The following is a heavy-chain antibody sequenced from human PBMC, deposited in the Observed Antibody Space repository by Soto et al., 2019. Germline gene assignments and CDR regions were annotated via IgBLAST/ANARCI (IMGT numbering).Heavy chain of an antibody. CDR1: GGSISSGGYS. CDR2: IYHSGST. Sequence: SETLSLTCAVSGGSISSGGYSWSWIRQPPGKGLEWIGYIYHSGSTYYNPSLKSRVTISVDRSKNQFSLKLSSVTAADTAVYYCARGSTVSYYYYYYSMDAWGQGTTVTVSS. D-gene: IGHD4-17*01. CDR3: ARGSTVSYYYYYYSMDA. V-gene: IGHV4-30-2*01. J-gene: IGHJ6*02.